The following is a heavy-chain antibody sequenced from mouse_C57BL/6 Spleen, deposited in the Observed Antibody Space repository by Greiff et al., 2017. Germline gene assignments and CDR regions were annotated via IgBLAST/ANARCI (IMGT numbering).Heavy chain of an antibody. V-gene: IGHV1-53*01. CDR3: ARKDPYYGSSYGFAY. Sequence: QVQLQQPGTELVKPGASVKLSCKASGYTFTSYGMHWVKQRPGQGLEWIGNINPSNGGTNYNEKFKSKATLTVDKSSSTAYMQVSSLTSEDSAVYYCARKDPYYGSSYGFAYWGQGTLVTVSA. CDR2: INPSNGGT. D-gene: IGHD1-1*01. J-gene: IGHJ3*01. CDR1: GYTFTSYG.